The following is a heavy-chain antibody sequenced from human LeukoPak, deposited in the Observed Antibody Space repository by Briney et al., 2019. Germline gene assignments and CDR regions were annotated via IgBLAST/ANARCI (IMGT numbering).Heavy chain of an antibody. CDR1: GCTFTSYY. CDR3: ARDVWFGELLHRTFDY. Sequence: ASVKVSCKASGCTFTSYYMHWVRQAPGQGLEWMGIINPSGGSTSYAQKFQGRVTMTRDMSTSTVYMELSSLRSEDTAVYYCARDVWFGELLHRTFDYWGQGTLVTVSS. V-gene: IGHV1-46*01. CDR2: INPSGGST. D-gene: IGHD3-10*01. J-gene: IGHJ4*02.